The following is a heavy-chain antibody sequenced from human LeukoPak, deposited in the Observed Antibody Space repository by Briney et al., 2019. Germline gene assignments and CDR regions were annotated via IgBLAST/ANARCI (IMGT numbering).Heavy chain of an antibody. CDR2: ISSGGHI. Sequence: GESLRLSCAASGFTFSSYGLNWARQAPGKGLEWVSTISSGGHIYYKDSVKGRFTISRDNAKNSLYLQMNSLRAEDTAVYYCARDQDGGKYYYESSGYSHWGQGILVTVSS. CDR1: GFTFSSYG. V-gene: IGHV3-21*01. D-gene: IGHD3-22*01. J-gene: IGHJ4*02. CDR3: ARDQDGGKYYYESSGYSH.